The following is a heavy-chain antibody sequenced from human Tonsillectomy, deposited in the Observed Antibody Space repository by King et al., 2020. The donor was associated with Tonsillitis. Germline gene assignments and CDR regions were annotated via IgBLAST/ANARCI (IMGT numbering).Heavy chain of an antibody. CDR1: EFTFRSSW. CDR2: IKPDGSEK. J-gene: IGHJ4*02. V-gene: IGHV3-7*04. Sequence: VQLVESGGGLVQPGRSLKVSCVASEFTFRSSWMSWVRQAPGKGLQWVATIKPDGSEKYYADSVKGRFTVSRDNAKNSLDLQMNSLRSEDTALYYCARDQAYSSFDYWGQGTLVIVSS. D-gene: IGHD6-19*01. CDR3: ARDQAYSSFDY.